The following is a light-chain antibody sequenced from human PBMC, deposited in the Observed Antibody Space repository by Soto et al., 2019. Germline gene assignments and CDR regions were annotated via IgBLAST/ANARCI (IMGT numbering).Light chain of an antibody. CDR1: SSNIGAGYD. CDR2: GNS. Sequence: QSVLTQPASVSRAPGQRVTISCTGSSSNIGAGYDVHWYQQLPGTAPKLLIYGNSNRPSGVPDRFSGSKSGTSASLAITGLQAEDEADYYCQSYDSSLSGSNVFGTGTKSP. V-gene: IGLV1-40*01. CDR3: QSYDSSLSGSNV. J-gene: IGLJ1*01.